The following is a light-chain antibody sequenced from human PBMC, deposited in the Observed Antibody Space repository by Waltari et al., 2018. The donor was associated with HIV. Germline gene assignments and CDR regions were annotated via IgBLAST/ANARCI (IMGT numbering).Light chain of an antibody. CDR3: QQYATSPLT. J-gene: IGKJ4*01. Sequence: EIVLTQSPGTLSLSPGERATLSCRASQSVTNSYLAWYQQKPGQAPRLLIYGASSRATGIPDRFSGSGSGTDFTLTISRLEPEDFAVYSCQQYATSPLTFGGGTKVEIK. CDR1: QSVTNSY. CDR2: GAS. V-gene: IGKV3-20*01.